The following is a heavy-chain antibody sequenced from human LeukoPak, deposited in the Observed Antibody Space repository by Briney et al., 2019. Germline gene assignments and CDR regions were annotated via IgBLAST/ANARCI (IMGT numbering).Heavy chain of an antibody. CDR1: GYTFTDYY. Sequence: ASVKVSCKASGYTFTDYYIHWVRLAPGQGLEWMGWINPNSGGPNYAQKFQGRVTMTRDTSISTAYMDLSRLRSDDTAVYYCARDLGSGWQRNFDYWGQGTLVTVSS. V-gene: IGHV1-2*02. J-gene: IGHJ4*02. D-gene: IGHD6-19*01. CDR3: ARDLGSGWQRNFDY. CDR2: INPNSGGP.